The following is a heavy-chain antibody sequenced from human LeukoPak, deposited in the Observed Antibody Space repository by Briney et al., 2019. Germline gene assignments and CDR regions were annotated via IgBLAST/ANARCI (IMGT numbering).Heavy chain of an antibody. V-gene: IGHV3-48*02. Sequence: GGSLRLSCAASGFTFSRFGMNWVRQAPGKGLEWVSYISGSSSSSIYYADSVKGRFTISRDNAKNSLYLQMNSLRDEDTAMYYCAQKGGADNWGQGTLVTVSS. J-gene: IGHJ4*02. CDR2: ISGSSSSSI. CDR1: GFTFSRFG. CDR3: AQKGGADN. D-gene: IGHD2-15*01.